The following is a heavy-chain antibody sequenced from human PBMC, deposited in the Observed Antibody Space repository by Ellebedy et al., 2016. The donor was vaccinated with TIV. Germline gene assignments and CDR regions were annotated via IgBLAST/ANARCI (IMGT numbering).Heavy chain of an antibody. V-gene: IGHV4-39*07. CDR2: IYYTGST. Sequence: SETLSLXCTVSGGPISGSEYYWGWIRQSPEKGLEWIGTIYYTGSTYQNPSLKSRVTISFATSRTQFSLRLTSVSAADTAVYYCGREDYRGNFPFFDSWGPGILVTVSS. D-gene: IGHD4-23*01. J-gene: IGHJ4*02. CDR3: GREDYRGNFPFFDS. CDR1: GGPISGSEYY.